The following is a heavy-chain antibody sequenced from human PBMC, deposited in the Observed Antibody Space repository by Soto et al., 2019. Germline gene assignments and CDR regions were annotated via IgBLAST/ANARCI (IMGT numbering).Heavy chain of an antibody. CDR3: ARSWGLYCRSSRCYSPWFDP. D-gene: IGHD2-2*02. CDR2: ISSSGGSI. J-gene: IGHJ5*02. V-gene: IGHV3-48*03. Sequence: EVQLVESGGGLVQPGGSLRLSCAGSGFTFNSHEMTWVRQAPGQGLEWISSISSSGGSIYYADSVKGRFTVSRDNAKNSLYLQMNSLRAEDTAVYYCARSWGLYCRSSRCYSPWFDPWGRGTLVTVSS. CDR1: GFTFNSHE.